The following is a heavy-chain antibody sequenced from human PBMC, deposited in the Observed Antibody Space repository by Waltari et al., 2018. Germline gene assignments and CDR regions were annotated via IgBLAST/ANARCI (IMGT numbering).Heavy chain of an antibody. J-gene: IGHJ1*01. V-gene: IGHV3-30-3*01. Sequence: QVQLVASGGGVVQPGRSLRLSCAASGFTFSSYALHWVRQAPGKGVEFVTLRSYAGCEKYYANSVMGRFSISRDNSKNTLDLQVKRLKAEDTALYFCAGDHLDNSTLYQLWGQGGLVSVSS. D-gene: IGHD3-16*02. CDR1: GFTFSSYA. CDR3: AGDHLDNSTLYQL. CDR2: RSYAGCEK.